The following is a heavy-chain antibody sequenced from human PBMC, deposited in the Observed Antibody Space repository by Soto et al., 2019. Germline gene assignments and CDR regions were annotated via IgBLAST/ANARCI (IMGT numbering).Heavy chain of an antibody. Sequence: GGSLRLSCAASGFTFSSYGMHWVRQAPGKGLEWVAVIWYDGSNKYYADSVKGRFTISRDNSKNTLYLQMNSLRAEDTAVYYCARDARPYDFYYGMDVWGQGTTVTVSS. CDR3: ARDARPYDFYYGMDV. D-gene: IGHD3-3*01. V-gene: IGHV3-33*01. CDR2: IWYDGSNK. CDR1: GFTFSSYG. J-gene: IGHJ6*02.